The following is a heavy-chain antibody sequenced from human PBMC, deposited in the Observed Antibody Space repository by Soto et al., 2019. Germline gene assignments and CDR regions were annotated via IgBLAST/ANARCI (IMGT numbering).Heavy chain of an antibody. Sequence: ASVKVSCKASGYTFTGYNMHWVRQAPGQGLEWMGWINPNTGGTNYAQMFQGRITMTTDTSTSTVYMELSSLRSEDTAVYYCARVRMATIRRDAFDVWGQGTMVTVSS. V-gene: IGHV1-2*02. CDR2: INPNTGGT. D-gene: IGHD5-12*01. CDR3: ARVRMATIRRDAFDV. J-gene: IGHJ3*01. CDR1: GYTFTGYN.